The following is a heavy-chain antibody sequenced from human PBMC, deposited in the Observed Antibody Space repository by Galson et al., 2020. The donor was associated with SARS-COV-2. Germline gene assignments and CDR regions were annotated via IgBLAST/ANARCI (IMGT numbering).Heavy chain of an antibody. D-gene: IGHD3-22*01. V-gene: IGHV3-21*01. J-gene: IGHJ4*02. Sequence: NSGGSLRLSCAASGFTFSSYSMNWVRQAPGKGLEWVSSISSSSSYIYYADSVKGRFTISRDNAKNSLYLQMNSLRAEDTAVYYCARLGTYYYDSSGYYYFDYWGQGTLVTVSS. CDR3: ARLGTYYYDSSGYYYFDY. CDR2: ISSSSSYI. CDR1: GFTFSSYS.